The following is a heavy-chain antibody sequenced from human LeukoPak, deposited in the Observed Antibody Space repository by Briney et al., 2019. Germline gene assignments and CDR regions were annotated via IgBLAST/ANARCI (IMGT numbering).Heavy chain of an antibody. Sequence: GGSLRLSCAASGFTFTSYGMHWVRQAPGKGLEWVALITYDGYYKYYSDSVKGRFTISSDTSKNTLYLQMNSLRAEDTAVYYCAKDPEEQWAGAFDIWGQGTMVTVSS. CDR1: GFTFTSYG. D-gene: IGHD6-19*01. CDR2: ITYDGYYK. J-gene: IGHJ3*02. CDR3: AKDPEEQWAGAFDI. V-gene: IGHV3-30*18.